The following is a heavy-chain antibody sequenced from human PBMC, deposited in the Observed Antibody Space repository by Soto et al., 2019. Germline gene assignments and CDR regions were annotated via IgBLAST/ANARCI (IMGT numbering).Heavy chain of an antibody. CDR1: GYSFTDYW. CDR2: IAPDGSYT. J-gene: IGHJ5*01. CDR3: ARHVYEFDNGDNNWFDS. D-gene: IGHD2-21*02. V-gene: IGHV5-10-1*01. Sequence: GESLKISCEGSGYSFTDYWITWVRQMPGRGLEWMGRIAPDGSYTIYSPSFEGHVTISTDRSIRTAYLQWSSLKASDTAIYYCARHVYEFDNGDNNWFDSWGQGILVTVSS.